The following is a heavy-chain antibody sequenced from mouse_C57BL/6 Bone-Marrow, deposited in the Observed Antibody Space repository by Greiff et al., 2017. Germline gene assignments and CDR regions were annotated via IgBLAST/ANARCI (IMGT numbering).Heavy chain of an antibody. V-gene: IGHV1-74*01. D-gene: IGHD4-1*01. J-gene: IGHJ1*03. CDR1: GYTFPSYW. Sequence: QVQLQQPGAELLNPGASVKVSCKASGYTFPSYWMHWVKQRPGQGLGWIGRFHPSDSVTNYNQKFKGKATLTVAKSSSTAYMQLGSLTSEASPVYYCAINWGVWYFDVWGTGTTVTVSS. CDR2: FHPSDSVT. CDR3: AINWGVWYFDV.